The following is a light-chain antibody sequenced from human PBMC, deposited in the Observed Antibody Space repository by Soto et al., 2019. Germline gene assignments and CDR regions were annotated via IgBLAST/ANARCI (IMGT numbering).Light chain of an antibody. CDR2: GAS. Sequence: EIVLTQSPGTLSLSPGERATLSCRASQSVSSSYLAWYQQNRGQAPRRLIYGASSRAPGIPDRFGGSGSGTDFSLTISRLEREDFAVYYCQQYGSSRWTFGQGTKVEIK. V-gene: IGKV3-20*01. CDR3: QQYGSSRWT. CDR1: QSVSSSY. J-gene: IGKJ1*01.